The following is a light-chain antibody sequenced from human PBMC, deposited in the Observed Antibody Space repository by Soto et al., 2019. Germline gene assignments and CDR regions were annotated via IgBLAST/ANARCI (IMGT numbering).Light chain of an antibody. Sequence: QSALTQPASVSGSPGQSITISCTGTSSDVGSYNLVSWYQQHPGKAPQLMIYEDNKRPSGLSNRFSGSKSGNTASLTISGLQAEDEDDYYCYSYAGGSTIDVVFGGGTKLTVL. CDR2: EDN. CDR1: SSDVGSYNL. CDR3: YSYAGGSTIDVV. J-gene: IGLJ2*01. V-gene: IGLV2-23*01.